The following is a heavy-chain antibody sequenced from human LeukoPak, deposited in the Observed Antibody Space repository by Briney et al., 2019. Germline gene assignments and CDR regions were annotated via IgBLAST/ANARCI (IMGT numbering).Heavy chain of an antibody. CDR1: GGSISSSSYY. CDR2: IYTSGST. V-gene: IGHV4-61*02. D-gene: IGHD5-24*01. J-gene: IGHJ4*02. CDR3: ARSVEMASRSFDC. Sequence: PSETLSLTCTVSGGSISSSSYYWGWIRQPAGKGLEWIGRIYTSGSTNYSPSLKSRVTMSVDTSKNQFSLNLTSVTAADTAVYYCARSVEMASRSFDCWGQGTLVTVSS.